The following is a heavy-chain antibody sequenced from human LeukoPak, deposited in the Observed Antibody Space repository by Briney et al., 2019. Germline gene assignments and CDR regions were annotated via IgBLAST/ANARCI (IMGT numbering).Heavy chain of an antibody. D-gene: IGHD3-22*01. Sequence: SETLSLTCTVSGYSISSGYYWGWIRQPPGKGLEWIGSIYHSGSTYYNPSLKSRVTISVDTSKNQFSLKLSSVTAADTAVYYCAGDSSGYYGEDWFDPWGQGTLVTVSS. V-gene: IGHV4-38-2*02. CDR2: IYHSGST. J-gene: IGHJ5*02. CDR3: AGDSSGYYGEDWFDP. CDR1: GYSISSGYY.